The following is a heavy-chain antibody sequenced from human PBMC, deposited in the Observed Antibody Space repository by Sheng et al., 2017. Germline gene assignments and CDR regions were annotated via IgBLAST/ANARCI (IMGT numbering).Heavy chain of an antibody. V-gene: IGHV1-8*03. Sequence: QVQLVQSGAEVKKPGASVKVSCKASGYTFTSYDINWVRQATGQGLEWMGWMNPNSGNTGYAQKFQGRVTITRNTSISTAYMELSSLRSEDTAVYYCARVAAYYDFWSGYYTGRYYYYMDVWGQGTTVTV. D-gene: IGHD3-3*01. CDR2: MNPNSGNT. CDR1: GYTFTSYD. J-gene: IGHJ6*03. CDR3: ARVAAYYDFWSGYYTGRYYYYMDV.